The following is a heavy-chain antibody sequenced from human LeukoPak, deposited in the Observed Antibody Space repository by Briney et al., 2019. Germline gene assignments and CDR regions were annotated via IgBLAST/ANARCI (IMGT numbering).Heavy chain of an antibody. Sequence: PGRSLRLSCAASGFTFSSYGMYWVRQAPGKGLEWVAVIWYDGSKRYYADSVKGRFTISRDNSKNTVYLQMNSLRAEDTAVYYCARDFMAGFYFHYWGQGTLVTVSS. CDR3: ARDFMAGFYFHY. D-gene: IGHD3-10*01. V-gene: IGHV3-33*01. CDR1: GFTFSSYG. CDR2: IWYDGSKR. J-gene: IGHJ4*02.